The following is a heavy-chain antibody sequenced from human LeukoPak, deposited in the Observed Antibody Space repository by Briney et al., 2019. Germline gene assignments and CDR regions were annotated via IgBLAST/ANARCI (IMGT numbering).Heavy chain of an antibody. V-gene: IGHV4-59*08. J-gene: IGHJ4*02. CDR3: AGNMCAGWSRSLDY. CDR2: IYNSGST. CDR1: GVSISSYY. D-gene: IGHD2-15*01. Sequence: NPSETLSLTCTVYGVSISSYYWSWIRQPPGKGLEGMGDIYNSGSTNYNPARKTRVTISVDTSKYQFSRKLSSVTAAETAVYYCAGNMCAGWSRSLDYWGQGTLVTVSS.